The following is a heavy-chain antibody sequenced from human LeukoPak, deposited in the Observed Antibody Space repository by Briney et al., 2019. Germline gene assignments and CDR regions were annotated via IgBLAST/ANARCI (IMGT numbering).Heavy chain of an antibody. CDR2: IKQDGSEK. V-gene: IGHV3-7*01. J-gene: IGHJ4*02. D-gene: IGHD3-10*01. CDR1: GFTFSSYW. Sequence: GGSLRLSCAASGFTFSSYWMSWVRQAPGKGLEWVANIKQDGSEKYYVDSVKGRFTISRDNAKNSLYLQMNSLRAEDTAVYYCARLWFGELLQFDYWGQGTLVTVPS. CDR3: ARLWFGELLQFDY.